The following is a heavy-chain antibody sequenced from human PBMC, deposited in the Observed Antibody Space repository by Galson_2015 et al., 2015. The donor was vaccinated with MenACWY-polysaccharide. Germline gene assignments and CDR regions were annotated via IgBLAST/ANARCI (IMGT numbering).Heavy chain of an antibody. CDR2: INTNTGNP. J-gene: IGHJ4*02. D-gene: IGHD4-17*01. CDR3: ARDPKQKPTTVPTGRFDY. V-gene: IGHV7-4-1*02. CDR1: GYTFNTHA. Sequence: SVKVSCKASGYTFNTHAMNWVRQAPGQGLEWVGGINTNTGNPTYAQGFTGRFVFSLDASVTTAYLQISGLKAEDTAVYYCARDPKQKPTTVPTGRFDYWGQGTLVTVSS.